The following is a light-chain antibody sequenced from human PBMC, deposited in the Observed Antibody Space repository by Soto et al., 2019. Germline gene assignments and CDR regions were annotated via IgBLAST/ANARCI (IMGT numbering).Light chain of an antibody. Sequence: EIVLTQSPDTLSVSPGERATLSCRASQSVGSNLAWYQQKPGQAPRLLIFAASTRATGIPVRFSGSGSGTEFTLTISSLQSEDFVVYYCQQYNNWVTFGGGTKVDLK. CDR1: QSVGSN. V-gene: IGKV3D-15*01. CDR2: AAS. J-gene: IGKJ4*01. CDR3: QQYNNWVT.